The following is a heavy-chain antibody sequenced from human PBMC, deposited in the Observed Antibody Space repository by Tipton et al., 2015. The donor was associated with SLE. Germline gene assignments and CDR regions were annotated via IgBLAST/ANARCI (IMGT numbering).Heavy chain of an antibody. Sequence: TLSLTCTVSGGSISSGDYYWSWIRQPPGKGLEWIGYIYYSGSTNYNPSLKSRVTISVDTSKNQFSLNLSSVTAADTAVYYCARVSQWLVSYYFDYWGQGTLVTVSS. V-gene: IGHV4-61*08. CDR1: GGSISSGDYY. J-gene: IGHJ4*02. D-gene: IGHD6-19*01. CDR3: ARVSQWLVSYYFDY. CDR2: IYYSGST.